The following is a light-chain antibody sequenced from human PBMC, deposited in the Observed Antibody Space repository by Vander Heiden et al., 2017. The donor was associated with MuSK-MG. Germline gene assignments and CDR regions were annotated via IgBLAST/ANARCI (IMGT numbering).Light chain of an antibody. CDR2: AAS. CDR3: QQSDSTRYT. V-gene: IGKV1-39*01. Sequence: DIQMTQSPSSLSASVGDRVTITCRASQSISSYLNWYQQKPVKAPKLLIYAASSLQSGVPSRFSGSGSGTDFTLTMSRLQPEDFATYYCQQSDSTRYTFGQGTKLEIK. CDR1: QSISSY. J-gene: IGKJ2*01.